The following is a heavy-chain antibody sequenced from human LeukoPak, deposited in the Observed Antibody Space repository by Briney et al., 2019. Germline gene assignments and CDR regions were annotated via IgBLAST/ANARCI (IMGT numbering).Heavy chain of an antibody. J-gene: IGHJ4*02. V-gene: IGHV3-7*01. CDR2: IKQDGSEK. CDR3: ARDALRRDGYIGDR. CDR1: GFTFSSYW. D-gene: IGHD5-24*01. Sequence: GGSLRLSCAASGFTFSSYWMGWVRQAPGKGLEWVANIKQDGSEKYYVDSVKGRFTISRDNAKNSLYLQMNSLRAEDTAVYYCARDALRRDGYIGDRWGQGTLVTVSS.